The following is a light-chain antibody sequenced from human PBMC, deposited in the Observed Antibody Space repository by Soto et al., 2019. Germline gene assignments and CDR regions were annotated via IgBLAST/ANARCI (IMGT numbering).Light chain of an antibody. Sequence: VMTQSPATLSVSPGERATLSCRASQTVISHLAWYQQKPGQAPRLLIYGASTGATGIPARFSGSGSGTEFTLTISSLQSEDFAVYYCQQYNNWPLTFGQGTKVDIK. CDR3: QQYNNWPLT. CDR1: QTVISH. CDR2: GAS. V-gene: IGKV3-15*01. J-gene: IGKJ1*01.